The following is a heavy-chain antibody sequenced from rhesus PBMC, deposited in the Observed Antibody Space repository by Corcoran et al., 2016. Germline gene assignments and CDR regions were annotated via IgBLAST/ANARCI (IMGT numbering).Heavy chain of an antibody. CDR3: ARENFWTLCDY. Sequence: QVQLQESGPGVVKPSETLSLTCAVSGGSISDRYRWSWIRQPPGKGLEWIGYIYGSGTSTNYNPSLKSRVTISKDTSKKQFSWKLSSVTAADTAVYYCARENFWTLCDYWGQGVLVTVSS. J-gene: IGHJ4*01. V-gene: IGHV4S10*01. CDR2: IYGSGTST. CDR1: GGSISDRYR. D-gene: IGHD3-3*01.